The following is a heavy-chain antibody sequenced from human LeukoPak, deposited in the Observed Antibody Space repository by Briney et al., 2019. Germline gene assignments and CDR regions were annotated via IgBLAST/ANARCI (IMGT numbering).Heavy chain of an antibody. CDR2: IYPSGGST. V-gene: IGHV1-46*01. CDR3: ASSSGGSYEDWFDP. CDR1: GYTFTSYY. J-gene: IGHJ5*02. D-gene: IGHD1-26*01. Sequence: ASVTVSFKASGYTFTSYYMHWVRQAPGQGLEWMGVIYPSGGSTSYAQKFQGRVTMTRDTSTSTVYMELSSLRSEDTAVYYCASSSGGSYEDWFDPWGQGTLVTVSS.